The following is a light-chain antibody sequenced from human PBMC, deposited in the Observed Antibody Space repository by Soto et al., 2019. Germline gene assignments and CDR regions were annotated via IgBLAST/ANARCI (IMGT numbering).Light chain of an antibody. CDR1: QSVSSSY. CDR3: QQYGSSPHT. Sequence: EIVLTQSPGTLSLSPRERATRSCRASQSVSSSYLAWYQQKPGQAPRLLIYGASSRATGIPDRFSGSGSGTDFTLTITRLDPEDFAVYYCQQYGSSPHTFGQGTKLEIK. V-gene: IGKV3-20*01. CDR2: GAS. J-gene: IGKJ2*01.